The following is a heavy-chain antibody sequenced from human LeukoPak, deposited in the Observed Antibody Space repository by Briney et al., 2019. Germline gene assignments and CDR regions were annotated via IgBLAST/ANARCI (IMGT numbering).Heavy chain of an antibody. J-gene: IGHJ4*02. CDR3: ARVLVEMATIGY. V-gene: IGHV1-2*02. CDR2: INPNSGGT. Sequence: ASVKVSCKASGYTFTGYYMHWVRQAPGQGLEWMGWINPNSGGTNYAQKFQGRVTMTRDASISTAYMELSRLRSDDTAVYYCARVLVEMATIGYWGQGTLVTVSS. D-gene: IGHD5-24*01. CDR1: GYTFTGYY.